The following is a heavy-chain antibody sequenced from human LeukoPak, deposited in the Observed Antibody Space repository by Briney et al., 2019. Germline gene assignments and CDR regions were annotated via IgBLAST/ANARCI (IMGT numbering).Heavy chain of an antibody. V-gene: IGHV4-59*01. CDR2: IYYSGST. CDR3: ARVLWWYPEAHFDY. D-gene: IGHD2-15*01. Sequence: SETLSLTCTVSDGSISSYYWSWIRQPPGKGLEWIGYIYYSGSTNYNPSLKSRVTISVDTSKNQFSLKLSSVTAADTAVYYCARVLWWYPEAHFDYWGQGTLVTVSS. CDR1: DGSISSYY. J-gene: IGHJ4*02.